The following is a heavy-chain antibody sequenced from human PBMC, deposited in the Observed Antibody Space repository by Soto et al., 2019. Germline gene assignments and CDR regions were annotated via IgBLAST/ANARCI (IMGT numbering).Heavy chain of an antibody. J-gene: IGHJ6*02. V-gene: IGHV4-30-4*01. D-gene: IGHD2-2*01. Sequence: SETLSLTCTVSGGSISSGDYYWSWIRQPPGKGLEWIGYIYYSGSTYYNPSLKSRVTISVDTSKNQFSLKLSSVTAADTAVYYCARDRGYCISTSCATYYYGMDVWGQGTTVTVSS. CDR3: ARDRGYCISTSCATYYYGMDV. CDR1: GGSISSGDYY. CDR2: IYYSGST.